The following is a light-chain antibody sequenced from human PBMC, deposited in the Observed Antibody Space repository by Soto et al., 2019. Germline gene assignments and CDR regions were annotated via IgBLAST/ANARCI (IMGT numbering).Light chain of an antibody. CDR1: QSVGRN. V-gene: IGKV3-15*01. CDR3: QQYNNWSYT. J-gene: IGKJ2*01. Sequence: EIVMTQSPVALSVSPGERAALSCRASQSVGRNFAWYQQRPGQAPRVLIYGTSTRATGVPARFSGSGSGPDFTLTISSLQSEDFAVYYCQQYNNWSYTFGQGTRLEIK. CDR2: GTS.